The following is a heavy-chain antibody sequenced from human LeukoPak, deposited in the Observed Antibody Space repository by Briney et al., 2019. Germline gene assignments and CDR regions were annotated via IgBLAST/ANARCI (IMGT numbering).Heavy chain of an antibody. V-gene: IGHV4-39*07. CDR1: GGSISSSSYY. CDR2: IYYGGNT. CDR3: ARFTEGYCSGGSCSEGWFDP. J-gene: IGHJ5*02. D-gene: IGHD2-15*01. Sequence: SETLSLTCTVSGGSISSSSYYWGWIRQPPGEGLVWIGSIYYGGNTYYNPSLKSRVTISVDMSKNQFSLKLSSVTAADTAVYYCARFTEGYCSGGSCSEGWFDPWGQGTLVTVSS.